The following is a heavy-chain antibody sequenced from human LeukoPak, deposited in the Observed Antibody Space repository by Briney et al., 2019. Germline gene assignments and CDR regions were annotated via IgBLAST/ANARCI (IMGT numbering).Heavy chain of an antibody. J-gene: IGHJ6*03. Sequence: SPTLSLTCTISGDSVSSNSVAWNWIRPAPSRDLKWLGRTYYRSKWYNDYAVSVKSLITINPDTSNNQLSLQLNSVTPEDTAVYYCARGASPRPWLVYYYYYYMDVWGKGTTVTISS. D-gene: IGHD6-19*01. CDR2: TYYRSKWYN. CDR1: GDSVSSNSVA. CDR3: ARGASPRPWLVYYYYYYMDV. V-gene: IGHV6-1*01.